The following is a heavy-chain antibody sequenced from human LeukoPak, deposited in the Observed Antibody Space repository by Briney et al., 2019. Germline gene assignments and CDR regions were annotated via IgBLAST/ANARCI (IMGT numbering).Heavy chain of an antibody. D-gene: IGHD3-9*01. CDR1: GFTFSNFN. V-gene: IGHV3-30*04. J-gene: IGHJ4*02. CDR2: ISFDGSDK. CDR3: AREGLRYFDY. Sequence: PGRSLRLSCAASGFTFSNFNMHWVRQAPGKGLEWVALISFDGSDKNYADSLRGRFTISRDNSKHTLFLQMNSLKSEDTAVYYCAREGLRYFDYWGQGTLITVSS.